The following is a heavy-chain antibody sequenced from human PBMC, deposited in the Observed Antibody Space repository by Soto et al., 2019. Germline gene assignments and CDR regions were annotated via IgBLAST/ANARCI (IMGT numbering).Heavy chain of an antibody. Sequence: LTCTVSGGSISSSSYYWGWIRQPPGKGLEWIGSIYYSGSTYYNPSLKSRVTISVDTSKNQFSLKLSSVTAADTAVYYCARHARDYDFWSGTPGYYYYMDVWGKGTTVTVSS. CDR3: ARHARDYDFWSGTPGYYYYMDV. V-gene: IGHV4-39*01. CDR2: IYYSGST. D-gene: IGHD3-3*01. CDR1: GGSISSSSYY. J-gene: IGHJ6*03.